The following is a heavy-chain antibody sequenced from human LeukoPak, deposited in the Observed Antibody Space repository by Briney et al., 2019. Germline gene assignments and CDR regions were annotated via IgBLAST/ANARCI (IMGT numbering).Heavy chain of an antibody. V-gene: IGHV3-53*01. Sequence: GGSLRLSCAASGFTFSSYAMSWVRQAPGKGLEWVSVIYSGGSTYYADSVKGRFTISRDNSKNTLYLQMNSLRAEDTAVYYCARGYYDFWSGYPLFDYWGQGTLVTVSS. CDR2: IYSGGST. J-gene: IGHJ4*02. CDR1: GFTFSSYA. D-gene: IGHD3-3*01. CDR3: ARGYYDFWSGYPLFDY.